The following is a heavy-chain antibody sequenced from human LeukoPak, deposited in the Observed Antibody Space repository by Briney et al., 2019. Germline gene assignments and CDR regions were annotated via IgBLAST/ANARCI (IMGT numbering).Heavy chain of an antibody. J-gene: IGHJ6*03. CDR1: GYTLTELS. CDR3: ATEYGSGSYFSYMDV. CDR2: FDPEDGET. D-gene: IGHD3-10*01. V-gene: IGHV1-24*01. Sequence: ASVKVSCEVSGYTLTELSMHWVRQAPGKGLEWMGGFDPEDGETIYAQKFQGRVTMTEDTSTDTAYMELSSLRSEDTAVYYCATEYGSGSYFSYMDVWGKGTTVTVSS.